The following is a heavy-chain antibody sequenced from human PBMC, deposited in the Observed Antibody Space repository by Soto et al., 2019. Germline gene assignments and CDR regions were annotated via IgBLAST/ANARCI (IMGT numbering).Heavy chain of an antibody. Sequence: SETLSLTCTVSGGSISSGGYYWSWIRQHPGKGLEWIGYIYYSGSTYYNPSLKSRVTISVDTSKNQFSLKLSSVTAADTAVYYCARANEALMVYAREYWYFDLWGRGTLVTVSS. D-gene: IGHD2-8*01. V-gene: IGHV4-31*03. CDR1: GGSISSGGYY. CDR2: IYYSGST. CDR3: ARANEALMVYAREYWYFDL. J-gene: IGHJ2*01.